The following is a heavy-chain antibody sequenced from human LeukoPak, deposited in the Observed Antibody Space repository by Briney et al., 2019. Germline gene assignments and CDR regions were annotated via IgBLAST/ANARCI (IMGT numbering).Heavy chain of an antibody. J-gene: IGHJ6*02. CDR1: GFTFSSYA. V-gene: IGHV3-30-3*01. CDR3: ARVYRANYDFWSGYYSPTANYGMDV. CDR2: ISYDGSNK. D-gene: IGHD3-3*01. Sequence: QPGGSLRLSCAASGFTFSSYAMHWVRQAPGKGLEWVAVISYDGSNKYYADSVKGRFTISRDNSKNTLYLQMNSLRAEDTAVYYCARVYRANYDFWSGYYSPTANYGMDVWGQGTTVTVSS.